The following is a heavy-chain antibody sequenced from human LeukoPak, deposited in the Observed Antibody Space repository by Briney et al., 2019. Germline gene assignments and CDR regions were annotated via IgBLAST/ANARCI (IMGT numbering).Heavy chain of an antibody. J-gene: IGHJ4*02. CDR1: GFTFSTYG. CDR3: ARTQQMALDY. D-gene: IGHD5-24*01. CDR2: IWYDGSNK. Sequence: GSLRLSCAASGFTFSTYGMHWVRQAPGKGLEWVALIWYDGSNKYYADSVKGRFTIPRDNSRNTLYLQMNSLRAEDTAVYYCARTQQMALDYWGQGTLVTVSS. V-gene: IGHV3-33*01.